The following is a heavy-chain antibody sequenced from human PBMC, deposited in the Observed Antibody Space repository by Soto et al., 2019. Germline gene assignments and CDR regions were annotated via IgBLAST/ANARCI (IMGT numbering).Heavy chain of an antibody. J-gene: IGHJ6*02. CDR1: GVTFSGYW. CDR3: ARDGIVVVPAAILYYGMDV. Sequence: PGVPLRLSCAASGVTFSGYWRRWVRPAPGKGLEWVANIKQDGSEKYYVDSVKGRFTISRDNAKNSLYLQMNSLRAEDTAVYYCARDGIVVVPAAILYYGMDVWGQGTTVTSP. CDR2: IKQDGSEK. D-gene: IGHD2-2*01. V-gene: IGHV3-7*03.